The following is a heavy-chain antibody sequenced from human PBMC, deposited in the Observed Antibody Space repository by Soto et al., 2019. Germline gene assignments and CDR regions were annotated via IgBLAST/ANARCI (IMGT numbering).Heavy chain of an antibody. CDR1: GYTFTGYY. V-gene: IGHV1-2*04. D-gene: IGHD6-19*01. Sequence: QVQLVQSGAEVKKPGASVKVSCKASGYTFTGYYMHWVRQAPGQGLEWMGWINPNSGGTNYAQKFQGWVTMTRDTSHSTAYMELSRVRSDDTVVYYCARTYSSGWGEAFDIWGQGTLVTVSS. J-gene: IGHJ3*02. CDR2: INPNSGGT. CDR3: ARTYSSGWGEAFDI.